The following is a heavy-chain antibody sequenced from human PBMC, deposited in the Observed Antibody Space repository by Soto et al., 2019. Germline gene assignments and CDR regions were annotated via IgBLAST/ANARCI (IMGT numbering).Heavy chain of an antibody. CDR1: GFTFNNYA. Sequence: EVQLLESGGGLVQPGGSLRLACAASGFTFNNYAMNWVRQAPGRGLEWVSIISPNGDSTYYPDSVKGRFTISRDNSQNTVFLQMNSLRAEDTAIYFCAKVRLTDYLRYAPHLWGQGTLVTVSS. V-gene: IGHV3-23*01. CDR2: ISPNGDST. CDR3: AKVRLTDYLRYAPHL. D-gene: IGHD2-8*01. J-gene: IGHJ3*01.